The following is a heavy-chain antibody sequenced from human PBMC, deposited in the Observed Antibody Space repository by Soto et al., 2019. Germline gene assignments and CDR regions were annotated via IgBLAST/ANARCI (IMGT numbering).Heavy chain of an antibody. CDR3: ARRYGGNFDD. CDR2: IYYSGST. CDR1: GGSISSTGYY. Sequence: SETLSLTCTVSGGSISSTGYYWGWIRQPPGKGLEWIGSIYYSGSTSYNPSLQSRVTMSVDTSKNQLSLKVSSVTAADTAVYYCARRYGGNFDDWGQGTLVTVSS. D-gene: IGHD1-26*01. V-gene: IGHV4-39*07. J-gene: IGHJ4*02.